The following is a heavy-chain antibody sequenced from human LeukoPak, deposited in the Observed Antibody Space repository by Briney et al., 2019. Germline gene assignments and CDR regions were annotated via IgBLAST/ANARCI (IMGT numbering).Heavy chain of an antibody. V-gene: IGHV3-33*01. D-gene: IGHD6-13*01. CDR2: IWYDGSNK. CDR1: GFTFSSYG. J-gene: IGHJ4*02. Sequence: GGSLRLSWAASGFTFSSYGMHWVRQAPGKGLEWVAVIWYDGSNKYYADSVKGRFTISRDNSKNTLYLQMNSLRAEDTAVYYCARGSSIPQYDFFDYWGQGTLVTVSS. CDR3: ARGSSIPQYDFFDY.